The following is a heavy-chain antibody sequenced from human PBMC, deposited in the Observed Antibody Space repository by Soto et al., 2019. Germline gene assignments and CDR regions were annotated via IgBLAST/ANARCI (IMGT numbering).Heavy chain of an antibody. CDR2: ISSSSSTI. J-gene: IGHJ4*02. Sequence: GGSLRLSCAASGFTFSSYSMNWVRQAPGKGVGWVSYISSSSSTIYYVDNVKGPFTITGDNANNSLYMQMNSLRADDTAVYDCARPQWGISYSYGSQGFDYWGQGTLVTVSS. D-gene: IGHD5-18*01. V-gene: IGHV3-48*01. CDR1: GFTFSSYS. CDR3: ARPQWGISYSYGSQGFDY.